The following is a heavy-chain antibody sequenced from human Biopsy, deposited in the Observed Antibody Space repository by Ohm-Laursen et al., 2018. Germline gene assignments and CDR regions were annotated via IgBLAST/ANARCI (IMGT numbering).Heavy chain of an antibody. CDR2: IVPILGHL. V-gene: IGHV1-69*04. D-gene: IGHD3-3*01. CDR3: AADADGYYTEFDY. Sequence: SVKVSCKASGGPSSNYAFGWVRQAPGQGLEWVGRIVPILGHLNYAQRFQGRVSITADKSTTYVYMELSRLTSGDTAVYYRAADADGYYTEFDYWGPGTLVTVSS. CDR1: GGPSSNYA. J-gene: IGHJ4*02.